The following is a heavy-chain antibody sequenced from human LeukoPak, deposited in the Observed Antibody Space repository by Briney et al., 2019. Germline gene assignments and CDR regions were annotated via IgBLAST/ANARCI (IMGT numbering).Heavy chain of an antibody. J-gene: IGHJ4*02. D-gene: IGHD2-2*03. V-gene: IGHV3-48*04. CDR3: ARDWIFDY. CDR2: ISSSSSTI. CDR1: GFTFSSYG. Sequence: GGSLRLSCAASGFTFSSYGMTWVRQAPGKGLEWVSYISSSSSTIYYADSVKGRFTISRDNAKNSLYLQMNSLRAEDTAVYYCARDWIFDYWGQGTLVTVSS.